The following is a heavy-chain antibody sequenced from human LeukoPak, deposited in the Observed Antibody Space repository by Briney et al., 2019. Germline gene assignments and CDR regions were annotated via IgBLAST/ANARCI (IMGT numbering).Heavy chain of an antibody. CDR3: ATLKDYVWGSYRRDY. CDR1: GGTFSSYA. D-gene: IGHD3-16*02. J-gene: IGHJ4*02. Sequence: ASVKVSCKASGGTFSSYAISWVRQAPGKGLEWMGGFDPEDGETIYAQKFQGRVTMTEDTSTDTAYMELSSLRSEDTAVYYCATLKDYVWGSYRRDYWGQGTLVTVSS. CDR2: FDPEDGET. V-gene: IGHV1-24*01.